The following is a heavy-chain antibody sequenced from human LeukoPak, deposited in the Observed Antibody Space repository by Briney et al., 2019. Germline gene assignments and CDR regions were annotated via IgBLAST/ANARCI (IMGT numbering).Heavy chain of an antibody. Sequence: GGSLRLSCAASGFTFSSYGMHWVRQAPGKGLEWVAVIPYDGSNKYYADSVKGRFTISRDNSKNTLYLQMNSLRAEDTAVYYCAKAPEETAMVLYWGQGTLVTVSS. CDR3: AKAPEETAMVLY. CDR2: IPYDGSNK. V-gene: IGHV3-30*18. J-gene: IGHJ4*02. D-gene: IGHD5-18*01. CDR1: GFTFSSYG.